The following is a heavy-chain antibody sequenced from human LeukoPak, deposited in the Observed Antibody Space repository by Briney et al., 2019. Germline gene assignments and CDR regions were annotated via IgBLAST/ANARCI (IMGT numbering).Heavy chain of an antibody. J-gene: IGHJ3*02. D-gene: IGHD3-3*01. V-gene: IGHV1-18*01. CDR1: GYTFTSYG. Sequence: GASVKVSCKASGYTFTSYGISWVRQAPGQGLEWMGWISAYNGNTNYAQKLQGRVTMTTDTSTSTAYMELRSLRSDDAAVYYCARDETPPVLRFLEWLPSQAGMNAFDIWGQGTMVTVSS. CDR3: ARDETPPVLRFLEWLPSQAGMNAFDI. CDR2: ISAYNGNT.